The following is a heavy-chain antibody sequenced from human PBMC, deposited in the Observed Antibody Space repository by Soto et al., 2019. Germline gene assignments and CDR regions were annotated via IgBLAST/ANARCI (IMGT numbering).Heavy chain of an antibody. Sequence: QVQLSQFGAEVKKPGASVKVSCKACGYSFTNLHIHWVRQAPGQGLEWMGMIDPSGGITRDAQRLQGIIPFTRCASTITVDIELRSLTAESTEVYYCARDVIVHDTSETIGYYFDHCGKGSLVTVSS. J-gene: IGHJ4*02. CDR3: ARDVIVHDTSETIGYYFDH. CDR1: GYSFTNLH. D-gene: IGHD1-7*01. V-gene: IGHV1-46*01. CDR2: IDPSGGIT.